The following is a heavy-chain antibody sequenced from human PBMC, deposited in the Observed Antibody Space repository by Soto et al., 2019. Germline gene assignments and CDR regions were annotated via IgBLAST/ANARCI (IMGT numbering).Heavy chain of an antibody. J-gene: IGHJ4*02. D-gene: IGHD2-15*01. Sequence: QLQLQESGPGLVKPSETLSLTCTVSGGSISSSSYYWGWIRHPPGQGLEWIGSLYYSGSTYYNPSLKSRITISADTSKNQFSLKLISVTAADTAVYYCARHTPAISISDHWGQGTLVTVAA. V-gene: IGHV4-39*01. CDR2: LYYSGST. CDR3: ARHTPAISISDH. CDR1: GGSISSSSYY.